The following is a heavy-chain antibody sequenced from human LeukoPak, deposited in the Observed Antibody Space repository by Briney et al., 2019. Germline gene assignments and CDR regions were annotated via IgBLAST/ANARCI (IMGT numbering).Heavy chain of an antibody. D-gene: IGHD6-19*01. CDR2: INPSGGST. CDR1: GYTFTSYY. V-gene: IGHV1-46*01. CDR3: ATRGPWQVLFQESDAFDI. J-gene: IGHJ3*02. Sequence: ASVKVSCKASGYTFTSYYMHWVRQAPGQGLEWMGIINPSGGSTSYAQKFQGRVTLTRDMSTSTDYLELSSLRSEDTAVYYCATRGPWQVLFQESDAFDIWGQGTMVTVSS.